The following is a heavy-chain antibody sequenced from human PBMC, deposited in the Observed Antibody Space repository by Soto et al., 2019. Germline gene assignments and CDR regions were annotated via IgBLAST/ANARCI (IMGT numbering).Heavy chain of an antibody. CDR1: GGSVRSNTYY. V-gene: IGHV4-39*01. D-gene: IGHD3-22*01. CDR3: AGHYFDSSGYLNYFDP. CDR2: IYYSGST. Sequence: SETLSLTCSVSGGSVRSNTYYWAWIRQPPGKGLEWIANIYYSGSTYYNPSLKSRVTISVDTPKNQFSLKMNSVTAADTAVYYCAGHYFDSSGYLNYFDPWGQGTLVTVSS. J-gene: IGHJ5*02.